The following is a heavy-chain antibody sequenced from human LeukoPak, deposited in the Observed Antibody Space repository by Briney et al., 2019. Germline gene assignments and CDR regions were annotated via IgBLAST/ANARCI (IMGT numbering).Heavy chain of an antibody. V-gene: IGHV1-8*03. J-gene: IGHJ5*02. Sequence: ASVKVSCKASGYTFTSYDINWVRQATGQGLEWMGWMNPNSGNTGYAQKFQGRVTITRNTSISTAYMELSSLRSEDTAVYYCARGWGSTHWFDPWGQGTLVTVSS. D-gene: IGHD2-15*01. CDR1: GYTFTSYD. CDR2: MNPNSGNT. CDR3: ARGWGSTHWFDP.